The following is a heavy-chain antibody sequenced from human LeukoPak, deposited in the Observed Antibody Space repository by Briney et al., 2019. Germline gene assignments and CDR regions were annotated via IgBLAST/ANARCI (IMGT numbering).Heavy chain of an antibody. J-gene: IGHJ4*02. Sequence: PGGSLRLFCAASVFTLSNVWMSWVRQAPGKGLKWVGRIKSKTDGGTTDYAAPVKGRFTILRDDSKHPLYLQMNSLKTEDTAVYYCTTDPGAGIVVVPADYWGQGTLVTVST. V-gene: IGHV3-15*01. D-gene: IGHD2-2*01. CDR3: TTDPGAGIVVVPADY. CDR2: IKSKTDGGTT. CDR1: VFTLSNVW.